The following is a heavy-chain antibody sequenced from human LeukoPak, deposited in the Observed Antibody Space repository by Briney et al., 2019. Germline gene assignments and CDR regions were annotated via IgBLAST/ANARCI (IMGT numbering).Heavy chain of an antibody. D-gene: IGHD6-13*01. CDR1: GFTFSTYW. CDR3: ASSRWQAFDS. J-gene: IGHJ4*02. CDR2: MKQDGSEK. V-gene: IGHV3-7*02. Sequence: GGSLRLSCAASGFTFSTYWMSWVRQAPGKGLEWVAHMKQDGSEKYYVDSVKGRFTVSRDNAKNSVYLQLSSLRTEDTAAYYCASSRWQAFDSWGQGILVTVSS.